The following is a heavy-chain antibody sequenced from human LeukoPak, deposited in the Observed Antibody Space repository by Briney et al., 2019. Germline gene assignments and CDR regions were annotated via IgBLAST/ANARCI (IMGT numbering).Heavy chain of an antibody. CDR3: ARSAEQWLAFDL. D-gene: IGHD6-19*01. Sequence: SETLSLTCTVSGGSISSSSYYWGWIRQPPGKGLEWIGSIYYSGSTYYNPSLKSRVTMSVDTSKNQFSLKLSSVTAADPAVYYCARSAEQWLAFDLWGRGTLVTVSS. J-gene: IGHJ2*01. CDR1: GGSISSSSYY. V-gene: IGHV4-39*07. CDR2: IYYSGST.